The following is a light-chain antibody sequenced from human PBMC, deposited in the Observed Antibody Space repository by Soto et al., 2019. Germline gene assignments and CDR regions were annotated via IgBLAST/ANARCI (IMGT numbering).Light chain of an antibody. CDR2: EAN. V-gene: IGLV6-57*01. Sequence: NFMLTQPHSVSESPGKTVIISCTRSRGSIASNYVQWYQQRPGSSPTTVIYEANQRPSGVPDRFSGSIDSSSNSASLTISGLETEDEADYYCQSYDATNQVFGGGTKLTVL. J-gene: IGLJ3*02. CDR1: RGSIASNY. CDR3: QSYDATNQV.